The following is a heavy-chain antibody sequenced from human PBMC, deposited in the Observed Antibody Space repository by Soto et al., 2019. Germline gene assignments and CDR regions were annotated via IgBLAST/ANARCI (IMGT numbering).Heavy chain of an antibody. D-gene: IGHD3-22*01. CDR3: ARVYVSRGYSYFQH. Sequence: SVKVSGKASGGTFSSYAISGVRQVPEQWFEWRGRIIPIFGTATYAQKFQGRVTITADISTITAYMELRSLRSEDMAVYYCARVYVSRGYSYFQHWGQGTLVTVSS. CDR2: IIPIFGTA. J-gene: IGHJ1*01. CDR1: GGTFSSYA. V-gene: IGHV1-69*06.